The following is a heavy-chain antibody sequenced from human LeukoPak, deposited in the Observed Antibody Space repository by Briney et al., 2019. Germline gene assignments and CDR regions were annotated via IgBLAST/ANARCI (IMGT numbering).Heavy chain of an antibody. Sequence: SETLSLTCTVSGGSISSNNWWGWVRQPPGKGLEWIGEIYHSGSPNYNPSLKSRVTISVDKSRNHFSLNLSSVTAADTAVYYCARVNINNWHSCDYWGQGTLVTVSS. CDR1: GGSISSNNW. D-gene: IGHD1-1*01. J-gene: IGHJ4*02. CDR3: ARVNINNWHSCDY. CDR2: IYHSGSP. V-gene: IGHV4-4*02.